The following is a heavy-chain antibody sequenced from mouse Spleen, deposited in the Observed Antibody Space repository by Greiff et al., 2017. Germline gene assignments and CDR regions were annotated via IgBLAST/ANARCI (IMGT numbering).Heavy chain of an antibody. J-gene: IGHJ1*03. V-gene: IGHV1-20*01. Sequence: VQLQQSGPELVKPGDSVKISCKASGYSFTGYFMNWVMQSHGKSLEWIGRINPYNGDTFYNQKFKGKATLTVDKSSSTAHMELRSLTSEDSAVYYCARLDYGSSRYFDVWGTGTTVTVSS. CDR1: GYSFTGYF. D-gene: IGHD1-1*01. CDR3: ARLDYGSSRYFDV. CDR2: INPYNGDT.